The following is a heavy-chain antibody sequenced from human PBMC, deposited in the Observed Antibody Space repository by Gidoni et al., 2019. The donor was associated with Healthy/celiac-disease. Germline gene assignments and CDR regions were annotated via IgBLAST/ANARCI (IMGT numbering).Heavy chain of an antibody. J-gene: IGHJ5*02. Sequence: EVQLLESGGGLVQPGGSLRLSCEASGFTFSSYAMSWVRQAPGKGLGWVSAISGSGGSTYYADSVKGRFTISRDNSKNTLYLQMNSLRAEDTAVYYCAKSPGYSYWSWFDPWGQGTLVTVSS. D-gene: IGHD5-18*01. V-gene: IGHV3-23*01. CDR1: GFTFSSYA. CDR2: ISGSGGST. CDR3: AKSPGYSYWSWFDP.